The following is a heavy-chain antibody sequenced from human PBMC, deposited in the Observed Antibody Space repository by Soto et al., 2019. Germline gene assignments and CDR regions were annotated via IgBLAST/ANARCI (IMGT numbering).Heavy chain of an antibody. J-gene: IGHJ6*02. D-gene: IGHD4-17*01. Sequence: QVQLVEYGGGVVKPGRSLRLSCAASGFTFSSYGMHWVRQAPGKGLEWVAVISYDGSNKYYADSVKGRFTISRDNSKNTLYLQMNSLRAEDTAVYYCAKCDYGDEGCGYYYYGMDVWGQGTTVTVSS. CDR2: ISYDGSNK. CDR3: AKCDYGDEGCGYYYYGMDV. CDR1: GFTFSSYG. V-gene: IGHV3-30*18.